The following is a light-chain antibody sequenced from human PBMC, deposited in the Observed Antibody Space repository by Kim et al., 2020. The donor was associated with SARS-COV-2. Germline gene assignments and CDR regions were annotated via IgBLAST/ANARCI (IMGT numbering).Light chain of an antibody. J-gene: IGLJ1*01. CDR1: KLGNKY. CDR3: LAWDSSSGSYV. Sequence: SYELTQPPSVSASPGQAASITCSGDKLGNKYASWYQQKPGQSPVLVIYQDEKRPSGIPERFSGSNSGNSATLTISGPQAMDEADYFCLAWDSSSGSYVFG. CDR2: QDE. V-gene: IGLV3-1*01.